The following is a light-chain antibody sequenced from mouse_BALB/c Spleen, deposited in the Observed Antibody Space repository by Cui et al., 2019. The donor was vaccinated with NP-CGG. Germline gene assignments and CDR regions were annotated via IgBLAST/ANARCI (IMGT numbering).Light chain of an antibody. CDR1: AGAVTTSNY. J-gene: IGLJ1*01. V-gene: IGLV1*01. CDR3: TLWYSNHWV. Sequence: QAIVTQASALTTSPGETVTLTCRSSAGAVTTSNYANWVQEKPDHLFTGLIGGTNNRAPGVPARFSGSLIGDKAALTITGAQTEDEAIYFCTLWYSNHWVFGRGTKLTVL. CDR2: GTN.